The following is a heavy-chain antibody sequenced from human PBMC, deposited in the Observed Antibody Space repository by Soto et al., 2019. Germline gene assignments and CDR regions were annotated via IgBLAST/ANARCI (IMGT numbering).Heavy chain of an antibody. CDR2: IWYDGSNK. CDR3: ARDGSYSYDSSGAAFDI. V-gene: IGHV3-33*01. Sequence: QVQLVESGGGVVQPGRSLRLSCAASGFTFSSYGMHWVRQAPGKGLEWVAVIWYDGSNKYYADSVKGRFTISRDNSKNTLYLQMNSLRAEDTAVYYCARDGSYSYDSSGAAFDIWGQGTMATVSS. CDR1: GFTFSSYG. D-gene: IGHD3-22*01. J-gene: IGHJ3*02.